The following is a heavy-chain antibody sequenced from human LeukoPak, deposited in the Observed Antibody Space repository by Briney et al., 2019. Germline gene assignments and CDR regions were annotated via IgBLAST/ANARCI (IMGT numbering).Heavy chain of an antibody. J-gene: IGHJ4*02. CDR2: ISSRSTTI. Sequence: PGGSLRLSCAASGFTFGTYAMNWVRQAPGKGLDWVSYISSRSTTIYYADSVKGRFTISRDNAQNSLYLQMNRLRAEDTAVYYCARGGAVDTAMVNDYWGQGTLVTVSS. CDR3: ARGGAVDTAMVNDY. CDR1: GFTFGTYA. V-gene: IGHV3-48*01. D-gene: IGHD5-18*01.